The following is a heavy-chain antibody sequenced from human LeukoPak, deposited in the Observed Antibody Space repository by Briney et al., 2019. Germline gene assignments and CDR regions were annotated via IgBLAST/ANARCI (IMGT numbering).Heavy chain of an antibody. Sequence: GGSLRLSCVGSGFIFSSYDMGWVRQAPGKGLEWVSSISRAGGSTYYADSVKGRFTISRDNSKNTLYLQMNSLRAEDTAVYYCARDIPYDFWSGYYTHWGQGTLVTVSS. CDR3: ARDIPYDFWSGYYTH. CDR2: ISRAGGST. D-gene: IGHD3-3*01. J-gene: IGHJ4*02. V-gene: IGHV3-23*01. CDR1: GFIFSSYD.